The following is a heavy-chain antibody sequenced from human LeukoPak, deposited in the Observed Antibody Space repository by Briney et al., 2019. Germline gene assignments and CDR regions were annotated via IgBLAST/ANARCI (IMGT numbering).Heavy chain of an antibody. V-gene: IGHV4-39*01. CDR3: ARQFASGAYYT. D-gene: IGHD3-10*01. J-gene: IGHJ1*01. CDR2: IYYSGNT. Sequence: PSETLSLTCSVSGVSISRSSDYWAWTRQPPGKGLEWIATIYYSGNTFYNPSLTSRVTISVDTSKDQFSLSLTSVTVADTAVYYCARQFASGAYYTWGQGTLVTVSS. CDR1: GVSISRSSDY.